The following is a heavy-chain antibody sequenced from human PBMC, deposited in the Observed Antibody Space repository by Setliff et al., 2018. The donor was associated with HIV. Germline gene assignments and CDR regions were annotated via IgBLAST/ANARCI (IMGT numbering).Heavy chain of an antibody. J-gene: IGHJ5*02. CDR3: ARLVDTNLVNWGNWFDP. CDR2: IHPSDSNA. V-gene: IGHV5-51*01. CDR1: GYTFTTNW. Sequence: PGESLKISCKGSGYTFTTNWIGWMRQMPGKGLEWMGIIHPSDSNATYSPSFQGQVTISADKSIATAYLQWTSLKASDTAMYCARLVDTNLVNWGNWFDPWGQGTLVTVSS. D-gene: IGHD5-18*01.